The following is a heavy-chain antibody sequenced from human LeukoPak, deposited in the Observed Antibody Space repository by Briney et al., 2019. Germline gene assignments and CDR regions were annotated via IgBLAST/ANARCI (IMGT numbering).Heavy chain of an antibody. CDR3: ARGWGYGSGSYSFGYYYGMDV. CDR2: INHSGST. CDR1: GESFSGYY. V-gene: IGHV4-34*01. J-gene: IGHJ6*04. D-gene: IGHD3-10*01. Sequence: PSETLSLTCAVYGESFSGYYWSWIRQPPGKGLEWIGEINHSGSTNYNPSLKSRVTISVDTSKNQFSLKLSSVTAADTAVYYCARGWGYGSGSYSFGYYYGMDVRGKGTTVTVSS.